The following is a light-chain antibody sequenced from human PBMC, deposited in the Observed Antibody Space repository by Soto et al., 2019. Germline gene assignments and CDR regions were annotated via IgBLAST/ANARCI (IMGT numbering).Light chain of an antibody. J-gene: IGKJ2*01. CDR3: QQYDNLPYT. V-gene: IGKV1-33*01. CDR1: QDISNY. CDR2: DAS. Sequence: DIQMTQSPSSLSASVGDRVTITCQASQDISNYLNLYQQKPGKAPKLLIYDASNLETGVPSRFSGSGSGTDFTFTISSLQPEDIAIYYCQQYDNLPYTFGQGTKLEIK.